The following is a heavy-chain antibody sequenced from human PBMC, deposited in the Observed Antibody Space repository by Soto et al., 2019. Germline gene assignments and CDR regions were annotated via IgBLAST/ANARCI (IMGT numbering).Heavy chain of an antibody. CDR2: IYRGGST. V-gene: IGHV3-66*01. J-gene: IGHJ3*02. CDR1: GFAVYTNY. CDR3: ARVLPGYSRSSVAFDI. Sequence: PGGSLRLSCAASGFAVYTNYMSWVRKDPGRGLEWVSVIYRGGSTFYADSVKGRFTISSDNSKNTVSLQMNSLRVDDTAVYYCARVLPGYSRSSVAFDIWGQGTMVTVSS. D-gene: IGHD6-13*01.